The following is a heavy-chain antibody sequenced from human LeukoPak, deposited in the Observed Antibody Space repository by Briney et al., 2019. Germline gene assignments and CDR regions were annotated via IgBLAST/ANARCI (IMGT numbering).Heavy chain of an antibody. CDR1: GFTFSSYE. D-gene: IGHD1-20*01. CDR2: ISSSGSTI. V-gene: IGHV3-48*03. CDR3: ARNNWNDINCFDY. J-gene: IGHJ4*02. Sequence: GGSLRLSCAASGFTFSSYEMNWVRQAPGKGLEWVSYISSSGSTIYYADSVKGRFIISRDNAKNSLYLQMNSLRAEDTAVYYCARNNWNDINCFDYWGQGTLVTVSS.